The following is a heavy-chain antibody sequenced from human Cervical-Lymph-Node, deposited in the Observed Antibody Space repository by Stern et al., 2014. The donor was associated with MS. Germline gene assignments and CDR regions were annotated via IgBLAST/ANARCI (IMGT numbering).Heavy chain of an antibody. D-gene: IGHD3-22*01. CDR2: ISSSGSTI. V-gene: IGHV3-11*01. Sequence: VQLVQSGGGLVKPGGSLRLSCAASGFTFSDYYMSWIRQAPGKGLEWVSYISSSGSTIYYADSVQGRFTISRDNATNSLYLQMNGLRARDTAVYYCARCPYDRGGYFPSLEYWGQGTLVTVSS. CDR3: ARCPYDRGGYFPSLEY. J-gene: IGHJ4*02. CDR1: GFTFSDYY.